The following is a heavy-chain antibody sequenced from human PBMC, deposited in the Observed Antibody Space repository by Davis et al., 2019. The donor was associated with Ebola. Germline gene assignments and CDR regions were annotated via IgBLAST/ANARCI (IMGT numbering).Heavy chain of an antibody. CDR3: ARDRRFLEWLLWFDY. CDR2: ISAYNGNT. Sequence: ASVKVSCKASGYTFTSYGISWVRQAPGQGLEWMGWISAYNGNTNYAQKLQGRVTMTTDTSTSTAYMELRSLRSDDTAVYYCARDRRFLEWLLWFDYWGQGTLVTVSS. D-gene: IGHD3-3*01. J-gene: IGHJ4*02. V-gene: IGHV1-18*01. CDR1: GYTFTSYG.